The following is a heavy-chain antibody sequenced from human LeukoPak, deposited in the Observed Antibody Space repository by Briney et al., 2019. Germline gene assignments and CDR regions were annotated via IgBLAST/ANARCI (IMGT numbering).Heavy chain of an antibody. Sequence: PSEALSLTCAVYGGSFSGYYWSWIRQPPGKGLEWIGEINHSGSTNYNPSLKSRVTISVDTSKNQFSLKLSSVTAADTAVYYCARGGGVYSSSRYYYYYYVDVWGKGTTVTVSS. D-gene: IGHD6-13*01. CDR3: ARGGGVYSSSRYYYYYYVDV. J-gene: IGHJ6*03. CDR1: GGSFSGYY. V-gene: IGHV4-34*01. CDR2: INHSGST.